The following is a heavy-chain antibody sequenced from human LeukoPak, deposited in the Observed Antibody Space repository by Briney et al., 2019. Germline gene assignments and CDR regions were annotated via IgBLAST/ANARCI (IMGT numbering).Heavy chain of an antibody. J-gene: IGHJ4*02. D-gene: IGHD5-18*01. V-gene: IGHV3-23*01. CDR1: GFTVSDYY. CDR2: ISGSGGST. CDR3: AKGLRFSAMAGFDY. Sequence: PGGSLRLSCAVSGFTVSDYYMSWVRQAPGKGLEWVSAISGSGGSTYYADSVKGRFTISRDNSKNTLYLQMNSLRAEDTAVYYCAKGLRFSAMAGFDYWGQGTLVTVST.